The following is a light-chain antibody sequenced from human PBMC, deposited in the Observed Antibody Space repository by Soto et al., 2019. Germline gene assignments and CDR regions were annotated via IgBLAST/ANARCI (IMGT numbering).Light chain of an antibody. CDR2: GVS. V-gene: IGKV3-20*01. CDR1: QSGRDMY. J-gene: IGKJ1*01. Sequence: EIVLTQSPGTLSLSPGERATLSCRASQSGRDMYLAWYQQKPGQPPRLLIYGVSSRAYGIPDRFSGSGSGTDFTLTISRLEPEDFEVYYCQHHGYPQWTLGPGPNVDI. CDR3: QHHGYPQWT.